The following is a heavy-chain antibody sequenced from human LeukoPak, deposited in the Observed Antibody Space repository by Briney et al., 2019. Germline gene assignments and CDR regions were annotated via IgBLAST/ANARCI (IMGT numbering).Heavy chain of an antibody. J-gene: IGHJ3*02. D-gene: IGHD3-10*01. CDR1: GGSISSGGYY. CDR2: IYYSGST. CDR3: ALRAYGPGSSDAFGI. Sequence: SETLSLTCTVSGGSISSGGYYWSWIRQHPGKGLEWIGYIYYSGSTYYNPSLKSRVTISVDTSKNQFSLKLSSVTAADTAVYYCALRAYGPGSSDAFGIWGQGTMVTVSS. V-gene: IGHV4-31*03.